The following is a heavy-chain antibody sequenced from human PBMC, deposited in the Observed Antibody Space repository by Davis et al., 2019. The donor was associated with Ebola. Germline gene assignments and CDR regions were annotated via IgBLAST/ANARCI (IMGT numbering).Heavy chain of an antibody. J-gene: IGHJ3*02. V-gene: IGHV1-69*13. CDR3: ARDVFENAFDI. CDR2: IIPIFGTA. D-gene: IGHD3-10*01. CDR1: GYTLTELS. Sequence: SVKVSCKVSGYTLTELSMHWVRQAPGQGLEWMGGIIPIFGTANYAQKFQGRVTITADESTSTAYMELSSLRSEDTAVYYCARDVFENAFDIWGQGTMVTVSS.